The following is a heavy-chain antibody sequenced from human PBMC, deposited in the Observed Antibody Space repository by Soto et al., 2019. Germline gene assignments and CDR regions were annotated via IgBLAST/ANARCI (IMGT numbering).Heavy chain of an antibody. D-gene: IGHD1-26*01. CDR2: LFTSGSP. J-gene: IGHJ3*02. Sequence: SETLSLTCTVSGDSITSGYRSWLRQPAGRGLQWIGRLFTSGSPNYNPPVKSRLTMSVDTSTNQFSLKLISVTAADTAVYYCARVRPDLLGPFDIWGQVSLVTVS. CDR3: ARVRPDLLGPFDI. CDR1: GDSITSGY. V-gene: IGHV4-4*07.